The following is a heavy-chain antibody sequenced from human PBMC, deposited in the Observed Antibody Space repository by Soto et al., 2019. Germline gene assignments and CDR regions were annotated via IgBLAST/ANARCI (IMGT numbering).Heavy chain of an antibody. D-gene: IGHD7-27*01. J-gene: IGHJ5*02. Sequence: QVQLVESGGGVVQPGRSLRLSCAASGFTFSSYGMHWVRQAPGKGLEWVAVISYDGSNKYYADSVKGRFTISRDNSNKQLHKEKNRGRGQHTAVYYCARKYGSLGIDLGGPGTLVTACS. CDR3: ARKYGSLGIDL. V-gene: IGHV3-30*03. CDR1: GFTFSSYG. CDR2: ISYDGSNK.